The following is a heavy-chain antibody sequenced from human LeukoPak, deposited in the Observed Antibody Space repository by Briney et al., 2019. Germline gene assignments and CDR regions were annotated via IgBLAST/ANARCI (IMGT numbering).Heavy chain of an antibody. V-gene: IGHV1-2*02. CDR3: ATYRQVLLPFES. J-gene: IGHJ4*02. CDR2: INPNSGGT. CDR1: GYTFTGYY. Sequence: ASVKVSCEASGYTFTGYYMHWVRQAPGQGLEWMGWINPNSGGTNYAQKFQGRVTMTRDTSISTAYMELSRLRSDDTAIYYCATYRQVLLPFESWGQGTLVTVSS. D-gene: IGHD2-8*02.